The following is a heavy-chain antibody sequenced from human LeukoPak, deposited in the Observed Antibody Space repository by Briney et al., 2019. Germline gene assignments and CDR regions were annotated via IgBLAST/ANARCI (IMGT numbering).Heavy chain of an antibody. J-gene: IGHJ3*02. V-gene: IGHV3-7*01. Sequence: PGGSLRLSCAASGFTFSSYWMSWVRQAPGKGLEWVANIKQDGSEKYYVDSVKGRFTISRDNAKNSLYLQMNSLRAEDTAVYYCAGLAVANAFDIWGQGTMVTVSS. CDR2: IKQDGSEK. CDR1: GFTFSSYW. CDR3: AGLAVANAFDI. D-gene: IGHD6-19*01.